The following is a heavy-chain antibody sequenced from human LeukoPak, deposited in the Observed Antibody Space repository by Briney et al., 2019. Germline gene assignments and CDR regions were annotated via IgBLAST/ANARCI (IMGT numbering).Heavy chain of an antibody. J-gene: IGHJ4*02. CDR1: GGSISTYY. CDR2: IYYTRST. D-gene: IGHD5-12*01. CDR3: ARDRGDGYDYFWDY. V-gene: IGHV4-59*01. Sequence: SETLSLTCTVSGGSISTYYWSWIRQPPGKGLEWIGYIYYTRSTNYNPSLKSRVTISVDTSKNQFSLKLSSVTAADTAVYYCARDRGDGYDYFWDYWGQGTLVTVSS.